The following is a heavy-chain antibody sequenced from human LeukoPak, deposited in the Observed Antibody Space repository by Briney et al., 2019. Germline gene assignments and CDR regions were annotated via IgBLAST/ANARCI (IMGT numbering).Heavy chain of an antibody. D-gene: IGHD4-17*01. Sequence: PSETLSLTCTVSGGSISSYYWSWIRQPPGKGLEWIGYIYYSGSTNYNPSLKSRVTISVDTSKNQFSLKLSSVTAADMAVYYCARHYREGDYATFGPWGQGTLVTVSS. CDR1: GGSISSYY. V-gene: IGHV4-59*08. CDR3: ARHYREGDYATFGP. CDR2: IYYSGST. J-gene: IGHJ5*02.